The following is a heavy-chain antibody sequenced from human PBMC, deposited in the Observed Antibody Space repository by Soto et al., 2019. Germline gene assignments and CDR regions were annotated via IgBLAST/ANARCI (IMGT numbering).Heavy chain of an antibody. Sequence: QVQLVQSGAEVKKPGSSVKVSCKASGGTFSSYAISWVRQAPGQGLEWMGGIIPIFGTANYAQKCQGRVTITADESTSTADIELSSLRSEYTAVDYCARSYYYDSSGYPFYFDYCGQGTLVTVSS. CDR2: IIPIFGTA. V-gene: IGHV1-69*01. CDR1: GGTFSSYA. D-gene: IGHD3-22*01. J-gene: IGHJ4*02. CDR3: ARSYYYDSSGYPFYFDY.